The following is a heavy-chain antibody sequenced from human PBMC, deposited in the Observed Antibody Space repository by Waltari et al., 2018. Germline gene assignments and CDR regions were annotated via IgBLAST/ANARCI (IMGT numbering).Heavy chain of an antibody. D-gene: IGHD3-10*01. CDR1: GDPFSTYD. CDR3: ARGAGSRYYYFGLDV. V-gene: IGHV1-8*02. J-gene: IGHJ6*02. CDR2: MNPRSGKT. Sequence: QERLVQSGAEVKKPGASVKVSCKASGDPFSTYDIAWVRQVTGQGLEWMGWMNPRSGKTGYAPKFQGRVTMTRNTSESIAYMDLSSLTSEDTAVYYCARGAGSRYYYFGLDVWGQGTTVTVSS.